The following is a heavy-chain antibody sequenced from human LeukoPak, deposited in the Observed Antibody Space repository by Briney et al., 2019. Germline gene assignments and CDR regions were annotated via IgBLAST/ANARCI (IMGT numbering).Heavy chain of an antibody. Sequence: GGSVTLSCAASGFTFSSYWMHWVRQAPGKGLVWVSRINSDGSSTSYADSVKGRFTISRDNAKNTLYLQMNSLRAEDTAVYYCASGYTYYYYYMDVWGKGTTVTVSS. J-gene: IGHJ6*03. D-gene: IGHD5-12*01. CDR3: ASGYTYYYYYMDV. CDR2: INSDGSST. V-gene: IGHV3-74*01. CDR1: GFTFSSYW.